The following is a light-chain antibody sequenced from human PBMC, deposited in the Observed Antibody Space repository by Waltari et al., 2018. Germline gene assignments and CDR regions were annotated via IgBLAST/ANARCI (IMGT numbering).Light chain of an antibody. CDR2: KAS. CDR1: QSISTW. CDR3: QQSYRYSYT. J-gene: IGKJ2*01. V-gene: IGKV1-5*03. Sequence: DIQMTLSTSTLSASVGYRVTITCRASQSISTWLAWYQQKPGKAPKLLIYKASSLESGVPSRFSGSGSGTEFTLTISSLQPDDFATYFCQQSYRYSYTFGQGTKLEIK.